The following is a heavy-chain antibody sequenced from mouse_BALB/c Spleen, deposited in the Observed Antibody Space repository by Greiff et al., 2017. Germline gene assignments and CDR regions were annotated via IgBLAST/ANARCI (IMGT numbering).Heavy chain of an antibody. D-gene: IGHD2-10*01. CDR2: IWGDGST. J-gene: IGHJ2*01. CDR1: GFSLTGYG. CDR3: AREGTYYGNFDFEY. Sequence: QVQLKESGPGLVAPSQSLSITCTVSGFSLTGYGVNWVRQPPGKGLEWLGMIWGDGSTDYNSALKSRLSISKDNSKSQVFLKMNSLQTDDTARYYSAREGTYYGNFDFEYWGQGTTRTVSS. V-gene: IGHV2-6-7*01.